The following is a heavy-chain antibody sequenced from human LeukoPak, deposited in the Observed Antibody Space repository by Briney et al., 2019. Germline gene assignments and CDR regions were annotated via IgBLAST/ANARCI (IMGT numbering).Heavy chain of an antibody. D-gene: IGHD4-11*01. J-gene: IGHJ4*02. V-gene: IGHV1-18*01. CDR3: ARDADVVVYSNYVEFDY. CDR1: GYTFTSYG. CDR2: ISAYNGNT. Sequence: ASVKVSCKASGYTFTSYGISWVRQAPGQGLEWMGWISAYNGNTNYAQKLQGRVTMTTDTSTSTAYMELRSLRSDDTAVYYCARDADVVVYSNYVEFDYWGQGTLVTVSS.